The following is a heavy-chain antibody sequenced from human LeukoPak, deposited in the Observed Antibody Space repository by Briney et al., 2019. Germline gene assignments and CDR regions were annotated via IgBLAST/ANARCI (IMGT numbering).Heavy chain of an antibody. V-gene: IGHV4-59*01. J-gene: IGHJ4*02. D-gene: IGHD3-10*01. CDR2: IYYSGST. Sequence: PSETLSLTCTVSGGSISSYYWSWIRQPPGKGLEWIGYIYYSGSTNYNPSLKSRVTISVDTSKNQFSLRLSSVTAADTAVYYCARQNRGTYYYGSGSYLFDYWGQGTLVTVSS. CDR1: GGSISSYY. CDR3: ARQNRGTYYYGSGSYLFDY.